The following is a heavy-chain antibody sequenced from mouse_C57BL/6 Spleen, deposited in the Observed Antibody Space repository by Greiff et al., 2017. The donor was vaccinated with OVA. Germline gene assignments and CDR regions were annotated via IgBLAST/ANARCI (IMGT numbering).Heavy chain of an antibody. CDR3: ARVPPSTVVAPMDY. CDR2: IYPGSGST. D-gene: IGHD1-1*01. CDR1: GYTFTSYW. J-gene: IGHJ4*01. Sequence: QVQLQQSGAELVKPGASVKMSCKASGYTFTSYWITWVKQRHGKGLEWIGDIYPGSGSTNYNEKFKSKATLTVDTSSSTAYMQLSSLTSEDSAVYYCARVPPSTVVAPMDYWGQGTSVTVSS. V-gene: IGHV1-55*01.